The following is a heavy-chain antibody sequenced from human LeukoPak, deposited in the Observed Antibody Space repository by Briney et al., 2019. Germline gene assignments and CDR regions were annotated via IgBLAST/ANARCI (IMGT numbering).Heavy chain of an antibody. CDR3: ARHRVTIFGVVIIQAGYFQH. D-gene: IGHD3-3*01. CDR1: GGSISSSSYY. V-gene: IGHV4-39*01. Sequence: SETLSLTCTVSGGSISSSSYYWGWIRQPPGKGLEWIGSIYYSGSTYYNPSLKSRVTISVDTSKNQFSLKLSSVTAADTAVYYCARHRVTIFGVVIIQAGYFQHWGQGTLVTVSS. J-gene: IGHJ1*01. CDR2: IYYSGST.